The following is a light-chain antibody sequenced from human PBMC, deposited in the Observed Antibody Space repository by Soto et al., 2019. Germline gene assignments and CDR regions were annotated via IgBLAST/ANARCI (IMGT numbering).Light chain of an antibody. V-gene: IGKV3-20*01. CDR3: QQYANSRT. CDR1: QSVSSSY. Sequence: DIVLTQSPGTLSLSPGERATLSCRASQSVSSSYLAWYQHKPGQAPRLLIYGASSRAPGIPDRFSGSGSGTDFSLTINRLDPEDFAVYYCQQYANSRTFGQGTKLEIK. J-gene: IGKJ2*01. CDR2: GAS.